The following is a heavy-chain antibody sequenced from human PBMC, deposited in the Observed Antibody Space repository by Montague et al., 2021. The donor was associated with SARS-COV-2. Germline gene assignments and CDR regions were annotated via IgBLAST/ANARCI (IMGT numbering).Heavy chain of an antibody. V-gene: IGHV4-39*01. CDR3: ARGTRRVFTYDYDSSGYASDY. CDR2: INYSGST. Sequence: SETLSLTCTVSGGSFSSSSYYWGRIPQRPGKGLEWNGSINYSGSTYSNLSLKSRVTVSAAKSKNQFSLKLSTVTAAATAVYSCARGTRRVFTYDYDSSGYASDYWGQGTLVTVSS. CDR1: GGSFSSSSYY. D-gene: IGHD3-22*01. J-gene: IGHJ4*02.